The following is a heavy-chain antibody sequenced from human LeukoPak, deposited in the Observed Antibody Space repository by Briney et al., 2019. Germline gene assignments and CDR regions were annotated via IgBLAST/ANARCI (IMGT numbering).Heavy chain of an antibody. CDR3: AREVVRWGFDY. CDR2: IYYSGST. D-gene: IGHD2-15*01. V-gene: IGHV4-59*12. CDR1: GGSISSYY. Sequence: PSETLSLTCTVSGGSISSYYWSWIRQPPGKGLEWIGYIYYSGSTNYNPSLKSRVTISVDTSKNQFSLKLSSVTAADTAVYYCAREVVRWGFDYWGQGTLVTVSS. J-gene: IGHJ4*02.